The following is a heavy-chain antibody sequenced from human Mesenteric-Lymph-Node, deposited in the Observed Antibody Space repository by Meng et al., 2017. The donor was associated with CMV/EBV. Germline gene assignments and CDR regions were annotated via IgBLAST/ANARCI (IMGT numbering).Heavy chain of an antibody. V-gene: IGHV3-49*04. CDR2: IRSKAYGGTT. CDR3: TRAETYYDFWSGYSASYY. J-gene: IGHJ4*02. Sequence: GESLKISCTASGFTFGDYAMSWVRQAPGKGLEWVGFIRSKAYGGTTEYAASVKGRFTISRDDSKSIAYLQMNSLKTEDTAVYYCTRAETYYDFWSGYSASYYWGQGTLVTVSS. CDR1: GFTFGDYA. D-gene: IGHD3-3*01.